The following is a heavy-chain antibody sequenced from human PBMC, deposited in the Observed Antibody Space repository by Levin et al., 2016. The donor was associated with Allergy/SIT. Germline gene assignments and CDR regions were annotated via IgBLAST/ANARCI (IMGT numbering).Heavy chain of an antibody. V-gene: IGHV1-2*04. Sequence: ASVKVSCKASGYTFTGYYIHWVRQAPGQGLEWMGWINPNSGGTNYPQKFQGWVTMTRDTSISTAYMELSRLRSDDTAVYYCATDIREGYYGVYYGIDVWGQGTTVSVSS. CDR3: ATDIREGYYGVYYGIDV. CDR2: INPNSGGT. J-gene: IGHJ6*02. D-gene: IGHD1-26*01. CDR1: GYTFTGYY.